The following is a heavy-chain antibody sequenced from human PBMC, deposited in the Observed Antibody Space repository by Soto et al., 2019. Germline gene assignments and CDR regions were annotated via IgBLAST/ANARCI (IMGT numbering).Heavy chain of an antibody. D-gene: IGHD2-8*01. CDR3: ARAGYCTNGVCYSTWFAP. V-gene: IGHV3-33*01. CDR2: IWYDGSNK. Sequence: QVQLVESGGGVVQPGRSLRLSCAASGFTFSSYGMHWVRQAPGKGLEWVAVIWYDGSNKYYADSVKGRFTISRDNSKNTLYLQMNSLRAEDTAVYYCARAGYCTNGVCYSTWFAPWGQGTLVTVSS. CDR1: GFTFSSYG. J-gene: IGHJ5*02.